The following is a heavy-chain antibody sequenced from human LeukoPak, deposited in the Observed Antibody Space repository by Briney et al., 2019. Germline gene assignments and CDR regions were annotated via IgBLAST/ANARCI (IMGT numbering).Heavy chain of an antibody. J-gene: IGHJ4*02. D-gene: IGHD3-10*01. CDR3: ARDSPDGSGTYYNDSPDY. CDR2: ISAYNGNT. V-gene: IGHV1-18*01. Sequence: ASVKVSCKASGYTFSSYGISWVRQAPGQELEWMGWISAYNGNTNYRQKLQGRVTMTTDTSTNTAYMDLRSLRSDDTAIYYCARDSPDGSGTYYNDSPDYWGQGTLVTVSS. CDR1: GYTFSSYG.